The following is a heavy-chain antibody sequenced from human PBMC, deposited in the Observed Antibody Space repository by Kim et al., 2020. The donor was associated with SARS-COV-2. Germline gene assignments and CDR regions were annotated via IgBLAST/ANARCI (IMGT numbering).Heavy chain of an antibody. D-gene: IGHD3-10*01. J-gene: IGHJ3*02. CDR3: AETMVRGVIISAFDI. V-gene: IGHV1-69*13. Sequence: SVKVSCKASGGTFSSYAISWVRQAPGQGLEWMGGIIPIFGTANYAQKFQGRVTITADESTSTAYMELSSLRSEDTAVYYCAETMVRGVIISAFDIWGQGTMVTVSS. CDR1: GGTFSSYA. CDR2: IIPIFGTA.